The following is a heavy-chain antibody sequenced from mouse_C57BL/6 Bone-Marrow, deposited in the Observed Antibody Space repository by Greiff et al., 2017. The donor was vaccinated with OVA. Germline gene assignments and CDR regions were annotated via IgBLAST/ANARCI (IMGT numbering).Heavy chain of an antibody. J-gene: IGHJ2*01. CDR2: ISDGGSYT. CDR3: ARNDPYYFDY. CDR1: GFTFSSYA. Sequence: EVMLVESGGGLVKPGGSLKLSCAASGFTFSSYAMSWVRQTPEKRLEWVATISDGGSYTYYPDNVKGRFTISRDNAKNNLYLQMTSLRSEDTAMYYCARNDPYYFDYWGQGTTLTVSS. V-gene: IGHV5-4*03.